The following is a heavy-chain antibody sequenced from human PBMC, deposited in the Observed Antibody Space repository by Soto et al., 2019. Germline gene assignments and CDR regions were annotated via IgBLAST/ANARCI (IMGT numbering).Heavy chain of an antibody. CDR1: GGSISSGGYY. Sequence: SETLSLTCTVSGGSISSGGYYWSWIRQHPGKGLEWIGYIYYSGSTYYNPSLKSRVTISVDTSKNQFSLKLSSVTAADTAVYYCAGYSGYDYRVDYWGQGTLVTVSS. J-gene: IGHJ4*02. D-gene: IGHD5-12*01. V-gene: IGHV4-31*03. CDR2: IYYSGST. CDR3: AGYSGYDYRVDY.